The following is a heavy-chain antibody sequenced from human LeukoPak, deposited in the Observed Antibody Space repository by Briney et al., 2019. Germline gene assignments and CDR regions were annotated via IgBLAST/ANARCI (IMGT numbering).Heavy chain of an antibody. D-gene: IGHD3-3*01. Sequence: PSQTLSLTCTVSGGSISSGSYYWSWLRQPAGKGLEWIGRIYTSGSTNYNPSLKSRVTISVDTSKNQFSLKLSSVTAADTAVYYCARDRITIFGVVTLDYWGQGTLVTVSS. CDR2: IYTSGST. V-gene: IGHV4-61*02. CDR3: ARDRITIFGVVTLDY. J-gene: IGHJ4*02. CDR1: GGSISSGSYY.